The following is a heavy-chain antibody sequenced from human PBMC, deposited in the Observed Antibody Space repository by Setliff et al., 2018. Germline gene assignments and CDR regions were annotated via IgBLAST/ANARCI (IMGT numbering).Heavy chain of an antibody. V-gene: IGHV3-43D*03. CDR1: GFNFDDFA. CDR2: ISRDGVTT. J-gene: IGHJ6*03. CDR3: AALDWGENFYNVDV. D-gene: IGHD7-27*01. Sequence: PGGSLRLSCAASGFNFDDFAMHWVRLPPGQGLQWVSLISRDGVTTYYADSVKGRFTISRDNARNALYLQMISLRGEDSGVYFCAALDWGENFYNVDVWGKGTTVTVSS.